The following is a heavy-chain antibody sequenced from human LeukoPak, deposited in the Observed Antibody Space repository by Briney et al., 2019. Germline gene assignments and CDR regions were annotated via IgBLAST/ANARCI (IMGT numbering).Heavy chain of an antibody. CDR2: IYYSGAT. J-gene: IGHJ6*02. Sequence: WETLTLTCTVSGGSISYYYWSWIRHSPGKGLEWIEHIYYSGATNYNPSLKSRVTISVDPSNNQFSLQLRSVTAADSAVYYCAREDPQTRVPEGMDVWGQGTTVTVSS. V-gene: IGHV4-59*01. CDR3: AREDPQTRVPEGMDV. CDR1: GGSISYYY. D-gene: IGHD4/OR15-4a*01.